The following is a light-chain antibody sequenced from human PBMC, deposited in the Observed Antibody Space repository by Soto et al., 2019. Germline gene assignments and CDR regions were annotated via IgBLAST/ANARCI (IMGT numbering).Light chain of an antibody. CDR1: QSVSTTY. CDR2: GAS. Sequence: EIVLTQSPGTLSLSPGERATLSCRASQSVSTTYLAWYQQKPGQAPRLLIYGASSRTTGIPDRFSGSGSGTDFTLTISRLEPEDFAVYYCQQYGSSRWTFGHGNKVEI. V-gene: IGKV3-20*01. CDR3: QQYGSSRWT. J-gene: IGKJ1*01.